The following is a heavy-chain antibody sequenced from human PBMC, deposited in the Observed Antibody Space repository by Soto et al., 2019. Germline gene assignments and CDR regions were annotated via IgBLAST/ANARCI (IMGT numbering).Heavy chain of an antibody. CDR1: GFTFSNAW. Sequence: KPGGSLRLSCAASGFTFSNAWMSWVRQAPGKGLEWVGRIKSKTDGGTTDYAAPVKGRFTISRDDSKNTLYLQMNSLKTEDTAVYYCCLAVAGLKAGFYWGQGTLVTVSS. J-gene: IGHJ4*02. V-gene: IGHV3-15*01. CDR2: IKSKTDGGTT. D-gene: IGHD6-19*01. CDR3: CLAVAGLKAGFY.